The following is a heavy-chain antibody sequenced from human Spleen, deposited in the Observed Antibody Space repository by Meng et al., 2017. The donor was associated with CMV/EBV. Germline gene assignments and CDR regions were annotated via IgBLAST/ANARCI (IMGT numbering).Heavy chain of an antibody. CDR1: GFSIRSYE. Sequence: GKSLKISCAASGFSIRSYEMNWVRQAPGKGLEWVSVIYSGGSTYYADSVKGRFTISRDNSKNTLYLQMNSLRAEDTAVYYCASGFWSGYTYWGQGALVTVSS. CDR3: ASGFWSGYTY. V-gene: IGHV3-66*02. D-gene: IGHD3-3*01. CDR2: IYSGGST. J-gene: IGHJ4*02.